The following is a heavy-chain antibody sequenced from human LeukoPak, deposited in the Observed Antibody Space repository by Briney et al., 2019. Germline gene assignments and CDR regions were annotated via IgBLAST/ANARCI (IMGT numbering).Heavy chain of an antibody. CDR3: ARVPMDSSGYYPNDAFDI. V-gene: IGHV1-18*01. CDR1: VYTFTSYG. Sequence: GASVTVSYKPSVYTFTSYGISWVRQAPGQGLEWMGWISAYTGNTNYAQNLQVRVTMTTDTSTSTAYMELRSLRSDDTAVYYCARVPMDSSGYYPNDAFDIWGQGTMVTVSS. D-gene: IGHD3-22*01. J-gene: IGHJ3*02. CDR2: ISAYTGNT.